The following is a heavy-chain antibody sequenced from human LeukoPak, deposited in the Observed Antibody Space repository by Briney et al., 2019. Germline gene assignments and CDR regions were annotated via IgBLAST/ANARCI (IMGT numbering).Heavy chain of an antibody. V-gene: IGHV1-18*01. Sequence: GASVKVSCKASGYTFTSYGISWVRQAPGQGLEWMGWISAYNGNTNYAQELQGRVTMTTDTSTSTAYMELRSLRSDDTAVYYCAIYYYDSSGYPMAVNGFDYWGQGTLVTVSS. CDR2: ISAYNGNT. J-gene: IGHJ4*02. CDR3: AIYYYDSSGYPMAVNGFDY. CDR1: GYTFTSYG. D-gene: IGHD3-22*01.